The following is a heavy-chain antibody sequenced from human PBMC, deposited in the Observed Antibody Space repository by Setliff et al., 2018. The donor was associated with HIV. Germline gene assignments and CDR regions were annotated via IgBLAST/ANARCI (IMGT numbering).Heavy chain of an antibody. CDR1: GGSISSSSYY. V-gene: IGHV4-39*01. D-gene: IGHD3-22*01. CDR2: IHYSGST. J-gene: IGHJ4*02. CDR3: ARGGGYDRSGYYPFDY. Sequence: SETLSLTCTVSGGSISSSSYYWGWIRQPPGKGLEWIGSIHYSGSTSYNPSLKSRVIISVDTSRNQFSLNLNSVTAADTAVYYCARGGGYDRSGYYPFDYWGQGTPVTVSS.